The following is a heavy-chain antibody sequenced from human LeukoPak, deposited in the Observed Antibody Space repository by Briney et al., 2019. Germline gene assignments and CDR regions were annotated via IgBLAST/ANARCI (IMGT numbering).Heavy chain of an antibody. CDR2: INQDGSEK. V-gene: IGHV3-7*01. J-gene: IGHJ4*02. D-gene: IGHD6-19*01. CDR3: ASGGGWVFNN. CDR1: GFPFSSHW. Sequence: PGGSLRLSCTASGFPFSSHWLSWFRQSPGKGLERVAHINQDGSEKYYVDSVKGRFTFSRDNARNSQYLQMNSLRAEDTAVYYCASGGGWVFNNWGQGTLVTVSS.